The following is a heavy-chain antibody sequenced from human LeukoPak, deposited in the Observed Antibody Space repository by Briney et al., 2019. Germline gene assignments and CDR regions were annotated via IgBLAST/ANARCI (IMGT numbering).Heavy chain of an antibody. CDR3: ASSFDY. CDR2: VYKSGSP. J-gene: IGHJ4*02. CDR1: GASVSFDNYF. Sequence: SETLSLTCTVSGASVSFDNYFWGWVRQPPGKGLEWIGGVYKSGSPYYNPSLKSRVSISADTSKNQFFLELSFVTAADTAVYYCASSFDYWGQGTLVTVSS. V-gene: IGHV4-39*01.